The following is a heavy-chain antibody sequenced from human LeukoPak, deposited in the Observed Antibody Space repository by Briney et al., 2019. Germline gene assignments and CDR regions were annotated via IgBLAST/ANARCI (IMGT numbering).Heavy chain of an antibody. J-gene: IGHJ5*02. Sequence: SETLSLTCTVSGGSISSHYWSWIRQPPGKGLEWIGYIYYSGSTNYNPSLKSRVTISVDTSKNQFSLKLSSVTAADTAVYYCARANGFLEWLFPGWFDPWGQGTLVTVSS. V-gene: IGHV4-59*11. CDR2: IYYSGST. CDR1: GGSISSHY. CDR3: ARANGFLEWLFPGWFDP. D-gene: IGHD3-3*01.